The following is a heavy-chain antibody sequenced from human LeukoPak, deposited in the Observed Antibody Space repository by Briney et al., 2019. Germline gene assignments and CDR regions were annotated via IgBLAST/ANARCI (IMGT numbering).Heavy chain of an antibody. V-gene: IGHV3-23*01. CDR1: GFTFSSYP. Sequence: GGSLRLSCAASGFTFSSYPMSWVRQAPGKGLEWVSVISGSGGSTYYADSVKGRFTISRDNSKNTLYLQMNSLRAGDTAVYYCAKDHRSTIFGVAVSYFEDWGQGTLVTVSS. CDR2: ISGSGGST. D-gene: IGHD3-3*01. CDR3: AKDHRSTIFGVAVSYFED. J-gene: IGHJ4*02.